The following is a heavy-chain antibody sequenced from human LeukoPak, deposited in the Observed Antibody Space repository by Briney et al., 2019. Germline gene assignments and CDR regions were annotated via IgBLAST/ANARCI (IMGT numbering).Heavy chain of an antibody. V-gene: IGHV3-49*04. Sequence: GRSLRLSCTASGFTFGDYAMSWVRQAPGKGLEWVGFIRSKAYGGTTEYAASVKGRFTISRDDSKSIAYLQMNSLKTEDTAVYYCTPHASSGSYYFDYWGQGTLVTVSS. D-gene: IGHD1-26*01. CDR3: TPHASSGSYYFDY. CDR2: IRSKAYGGTT. CDR1: GFTFGDYA. J-gene: IGHJ4*02.